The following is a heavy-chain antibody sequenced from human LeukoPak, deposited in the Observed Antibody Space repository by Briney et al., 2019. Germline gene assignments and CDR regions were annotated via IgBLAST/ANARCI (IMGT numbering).Heavy chain of an antibody. Sequence: SETLSLTCAVYGGSFSGYYWNWIRQPPGKGLEWIGEINHSGSTIYNPSLKSRVTISVDTSKNQFSLKLTSVTAADTAVYYCARNLSVTTQLRDWFDPWGQGTLVTVSS. D-gene: IGHD4-17*01. CDR3: ARNLSVTTQLRDWFDP. V-gene: IGHV4-34*01. J-gene: IGHJ5*02. CDR1: GGSFSGYY. CDR2: INHSGST.